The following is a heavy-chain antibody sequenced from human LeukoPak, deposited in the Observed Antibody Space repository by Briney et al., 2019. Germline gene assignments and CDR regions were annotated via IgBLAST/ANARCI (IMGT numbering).Heavy chain of an antibody. D-gene: IGHD4-11*01. V-gene: IGHV3-30*18. CDR1: GFTFSSYG. CDR2: ISYDGSNK. CDR3: AKNDYSDFTPSPFPV. J-gene: IGHJ4*02. Sequence: PGRSLRLSCAASGFTFSSYGMHWVRQAPGKGLEWVAVISYDGSNKYYADSVKGRFTISRDNSKNTLYLQMNSLRAEDTAVYYCAKNDYSDFTPSPFPVWGQGTLVTVSS.